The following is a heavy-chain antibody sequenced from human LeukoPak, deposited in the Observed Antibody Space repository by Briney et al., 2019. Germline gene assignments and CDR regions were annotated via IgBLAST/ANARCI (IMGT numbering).Heavy chain of an antibody. V-gene: IGHV4-59*01. CDR3: ACGGYYDSSGYPDPHFDY. Sequence: SETLSLTCTVSGGSISSYYWSWLRQPPGKGLEWLGYIYYSGSTNYNPSLKCRVTISVDSSKNQFSLKLSSVTAADTAVYYCACGGYYDSSGYPDPHFDYWGQGTLVTVSS. J-gene: IGHJ4*02. D-gene: IGHD3-22*01. CDR2: IYYSGST. CDR1: GGSISSYY.